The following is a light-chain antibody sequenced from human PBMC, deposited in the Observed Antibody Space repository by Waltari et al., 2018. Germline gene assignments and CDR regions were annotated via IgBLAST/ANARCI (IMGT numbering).Light chain of an antibody. Sequence: QSALTQPASVSGSPGQSLTISCTGTSSDIGPYNYVSWYQHLPGKAPKLIISEVRRRPSGVSNRFSGSKSGNMASLTISGLQAEDEADYYCNSYTTSSTWVFGGGTKLTVL. V-gene: IGLV2-14*01. CDR3: NSYTTSSTWV. CDR2: EVR. J-gene: IGLJ3*02. CDR1: SSDIGPYNY.